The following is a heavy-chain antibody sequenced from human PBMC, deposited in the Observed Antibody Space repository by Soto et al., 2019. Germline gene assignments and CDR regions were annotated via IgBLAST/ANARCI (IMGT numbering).Heavy chain of an antibody. CDR1: VGSISSGGYY. V-gene: IGHV4-31*03. CDR3: ARGGYYSDNSGQIGYDY. D-gene: IGHD3-22*01. J-gene: IGHJ4*01. CDR2: IYYGGST. Sequence: TLSLTCTFSVGSISSGGYYCSWIRQHPGKGLEWIGYIYYGGSTYYNPSLKSRATISGDTSKNQFSLKLSSVTAADTAVYYCARGGYYSDNSGQIGYDYWGQGIPDX.